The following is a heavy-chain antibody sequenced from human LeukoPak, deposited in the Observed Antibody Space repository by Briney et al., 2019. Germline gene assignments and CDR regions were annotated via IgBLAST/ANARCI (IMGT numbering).Heavy chain of an antibody. V-gene: IGHV4-39*01. CDR2: ISYSGTT. Sequence: SETLSLTCTVSGGSISSGSYYWGWVRQPPGKGLEWIGSISYSGTTYYNLSLKSRVTLSVDTSKNQFSLKLSSVTAAGTALYYCARHLRGGSIWFDYWGQGTLVTVSS. D-gene: IGHD6-13*01. CDR3: ARHLRGGSIWFDY. CDR1: GGSISSGSYY. J-gene: IGHJ4*02.